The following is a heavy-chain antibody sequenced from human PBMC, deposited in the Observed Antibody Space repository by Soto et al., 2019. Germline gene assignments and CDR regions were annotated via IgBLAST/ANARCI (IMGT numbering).Heavy chain of an antibody. CDR3: ASNSPRYCSGGSCYLDF. D-gene: IGHD2-15*01. J-gene: IGHJ4*02. CDR1: GFTFSSYV. V-gene: IGHV3-23*01. Sequence: PGGSLRLSCAASGFTFSSYVMSWVRQAPGKGLEWVSTLSGSGGSTYYADTVKGRFTISRDNSKNTLYLQMNSLRAEDTAVYYCASNSPRYCSGGSCYLDFWAQGTLVTVSS. CDR2: LSGSGGST.